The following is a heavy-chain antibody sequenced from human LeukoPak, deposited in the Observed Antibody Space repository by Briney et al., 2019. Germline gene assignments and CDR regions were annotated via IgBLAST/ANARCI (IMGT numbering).Heavy chain of an antibody. V-gene: IGHV3-7*01. CDR3: ARERSGYDWGRSPHDAFDI. D-gene: IGHD5-12*01. CDR1: GFTFSSYW. J-gene: IGHJ3*02. CDR2: IKQDGSEK. Sequence: GGSLRLSCAASGFTFSSYWMSWVRQAPGKGLEWVANIKQDGSEKYYVDSVKGRFTISRDNAKNSLYLQMNSLRAEDTAVYYCARERSGYDWGRSPHDAFDIWGQGTMVTVSS.